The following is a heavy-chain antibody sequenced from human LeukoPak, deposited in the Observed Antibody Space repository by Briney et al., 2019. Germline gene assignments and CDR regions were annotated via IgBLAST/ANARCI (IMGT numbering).Heavy chain of an antibody. CDR3: ARAPYDVPAGVKRVLANWFDP. J-gene: IGHJ5*02. CDR1: GGSISSGGYY. CDR2: IYYSGST. D-gene: IGHD2-2*01. V-gene: IGHV4-31*03. Sequence: SETLSLTGTVSGGSISSGGYYWSWIRQHPGKGLEWIGYIYYSGSTYYNPSLKSRVTISVDTSKNQFSLKLSSVTAADTAVYYCARAPYDVPAGVKRVLANWFDPWGQGTLVTVSS.